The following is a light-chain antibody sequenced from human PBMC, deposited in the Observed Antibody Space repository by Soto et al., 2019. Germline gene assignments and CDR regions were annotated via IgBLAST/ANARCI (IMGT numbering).Light chain of an antibody. Sequence: EIVLTQSPGTLSLSPGERDTLSCRASQSVSGSYLAWYQQKPGQAPRLLIYGASSRATGIPDRFSGSGSGTDFTLTISRLEPEDFAVYYCQQYGRSPSGTFGQGTKVEIK. CDR3: QQYGRSPSGT. J-gene: IGKJ1*01. CDR1: QSVSGSY. V-gene: IGKV3-20*01. CDR2: GAS.